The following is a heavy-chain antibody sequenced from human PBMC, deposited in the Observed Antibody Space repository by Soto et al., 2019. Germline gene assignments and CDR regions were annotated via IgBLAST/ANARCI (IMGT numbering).Heavy chain of an antibody. CDR2: INHSGST. CDR3: ARAVKNSSTYLRYFDY. CDR1: GGSISSGGYY. V-gene: IGHV4-39*07. D-gene: IGHD4-17*01. Sequence: PSETLSLTCTVSGGSISSGGYYWSWIRQPPGKGLEWIGEINHSGSTNYNPSLKSRVTISVDTSKNQFSLKLSSVTAADTAVYYCARAVKNSSTYLRYFDYWGQGTLVTVSS. J-gene: IGHJ4*02.